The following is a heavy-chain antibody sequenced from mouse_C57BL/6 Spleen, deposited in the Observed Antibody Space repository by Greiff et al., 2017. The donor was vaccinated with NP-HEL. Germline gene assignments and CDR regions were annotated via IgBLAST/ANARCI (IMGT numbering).Heavy chain of an antibody. V-gene: IGHV5-15*04. D-gene: IGHD4-1*01. CDR1: GFTFSDYG. CDR3: AREGTGKGYFDV. Sequence: EVKLVESGGGLVQPGGSLKLSCAASGFTFSDYGMAWVRQAPRKGPEWVAFISNLAYSIYHADTVTGRFTISRENAKNTLYLEMSSLRSEDTAMYYCAREGTGKGYFDVWGTGTTVTVSS. J-gene: IGHJ1*03. CDR2: ISNLAYSI.